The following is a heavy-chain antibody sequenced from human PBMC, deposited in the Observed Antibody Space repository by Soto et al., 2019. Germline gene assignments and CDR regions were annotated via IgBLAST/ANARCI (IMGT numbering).Heavy chain of an antibody. J-gene: IGHJ5*02. Sequence: QVQLQESGPGLVKPSQTLSLTCTVSGGSISSGGYYWSWIRQHPGKGLEWIGYIYYSGSTYYNPSLKSRVTISVDTSKNQFSLKLSSVTAADTAVYYCAREIVVVVAAGWFDPWGQGTLVTVSS. CDR2: IYYSGST. CDR3: AREIVVVVAAGWFDP. CDR1: GGSISSGGYY. V-gene: IGHV4-31*03. D-gene: IGHD2-15*01.